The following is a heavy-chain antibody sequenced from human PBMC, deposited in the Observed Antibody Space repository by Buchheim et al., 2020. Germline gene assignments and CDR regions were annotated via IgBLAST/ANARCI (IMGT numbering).Heavy chain of an antibody. CDR2: IKQDGSEK. D-gene: IGHD6-13*01. V-gene: IGHV3-7*01. CDR1: GFTFSSYW. J-gene: IGHJ6*03. CDR3: ARDQYSSSWYGGYYYYYMHV. Sequence: EVQLVESGGGLVQPGGSLRLSCAASGFTFSSYWMSWVRQAPGKGLEWVANIKQDGSEKYYVDSVKGRFTISRDNAKNSLYLQMNSLRAEDTAVYYCARDQYSSSWYGGYYYYYMHVWGKGTT.